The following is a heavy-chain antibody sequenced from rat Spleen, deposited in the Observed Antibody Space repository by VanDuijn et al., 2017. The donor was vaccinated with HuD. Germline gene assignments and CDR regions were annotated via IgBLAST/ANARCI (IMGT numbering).Heavy chain of an antibody. CDR1: GFTFSSYG. D-gene: IGHD5-1*01. J-gene: IGHJ3*01. Sequence: VKLVESGGGLVQPGRSLKLSCSASGFTFSSYGIHWIRQAPGKGLDWVAYISSSGGTVYADAVKGRFTISRDNARNTAYLQLNSLKSEDSAIYYCARKGPTGSGFAYWGQGTLVTVSS. V-gene: IGHV5-62*01. CDR3: ARKGPTGSGFAY. CDR2: ISSSGGT.